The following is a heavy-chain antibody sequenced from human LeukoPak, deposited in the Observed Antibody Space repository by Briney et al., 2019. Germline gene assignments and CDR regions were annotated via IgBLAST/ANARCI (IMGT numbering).Heavy chain of an antibody. J-gene: IGHJ4*02. CDR1: GGSISSSSYY. CDR3: ARRQRRIAAVTDY. CDR2: IYYSGST. V-gene: IGHV4-39*01. D-gene: IGHD6-13*01. Sequence: SETLSLTCTVSGGSISSSSYYWGWIRQPPGEGLEWIGSIYYSGSTYYNPSLKSRVTISVDTSKNQFSLKLSSVTAADTAVYYCARRQRRIAAVTDYWGQGTLVTVSS.